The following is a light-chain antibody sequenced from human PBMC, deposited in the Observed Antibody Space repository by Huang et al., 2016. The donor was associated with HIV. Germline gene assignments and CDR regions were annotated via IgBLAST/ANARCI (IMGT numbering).Light chain of an antibody. Sequence: DIVMTQSPLSLPVTPGEPASISCRSSQSLLHSNGYNLLDWYLQKPGQSPQLLIYLGSNRASGVPDRFSGSGSGTDVTLKISRVEAEDVGVYYCMQSRQTPPWTFGQGTKVEIK. CDR1: QSLLHSNGYNL. V-gene: IGKV2-28*01. CDR3: MQSRQTPPWT. J-gene: IGKJ1*01. CDR2: LGS.